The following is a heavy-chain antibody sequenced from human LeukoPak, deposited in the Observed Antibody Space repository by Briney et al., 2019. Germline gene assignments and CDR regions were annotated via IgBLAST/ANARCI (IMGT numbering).Heavy chain of an antibody. Sequence: SETLSLTCTVSGYSISSGYYWGWIRQPPGKGLEWIGSIYHSGSTYYKPSLKSRVTISVDTSKNQFSLKLSSVTAADTAVYYCARWGPIVVVPAAMLASWFDPWGQGTLVTVSS. CDR3: ARWGPIVVVPAAMLASWFDP. J-gene: IGHJ5*02. CDR2: IYHSGST. V-gene: IGHV4-38-2*02. CDR1: GYSISSGYY. D-gene: IGHD2-2*01.